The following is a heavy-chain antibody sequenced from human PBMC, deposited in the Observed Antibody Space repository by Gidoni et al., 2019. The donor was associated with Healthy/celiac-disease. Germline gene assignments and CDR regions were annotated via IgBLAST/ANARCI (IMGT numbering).Heavy chain of an antibody. CDR2: IYYSGST. D-gene: IGHD2-8*01. J-gene: IGHJ4*02. CDR1: VGSISSGGYH. V-gene: IGHV4-31*01. CDR3: ARGVSTGGFDY. Sequence: QVQLQESGPGLVKPSQTLSLTCRVSVGSISSGGYHWSWIRQHPGKGLEWIGYIYYSGSTYHNPTLKSQVTMSVDTSKMQFSLKLGSVTAADTAVYYCARGVSTGGFDYWGQGTLVTVSS.